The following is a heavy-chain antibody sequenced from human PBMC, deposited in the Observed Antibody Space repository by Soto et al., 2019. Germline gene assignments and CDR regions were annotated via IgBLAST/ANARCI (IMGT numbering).Heavy chain of an antibody. D-gene: IGHD1-26*01. V-gene: IGHV3-23*01. CDR2: ISGSGGST. CDR1: GFTFSSYA. J-gene: IGHJ4*02. CDR3: AKDIVVVGATDVDY. Sequence: EVQLLESGGGLVQPGGSLRLSCAASGFTFSSYAMSWVRQAPGKGLEWVSAISGSGGSTYYADSVKGRFTISRDNSKNKLYLQMNSLRAEDTAVYYCAKDIVVVGATDVDYWGQGTLVTVSS.